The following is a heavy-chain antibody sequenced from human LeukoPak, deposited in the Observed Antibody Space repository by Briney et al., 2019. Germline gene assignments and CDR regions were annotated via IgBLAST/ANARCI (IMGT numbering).Heavy chain of an antibody. CDR1: GFTFNKYT. CDR2: ISTSSSYI. J-gene: IGHJ4*02. D-gene: IGHD4-17*01. CDR3: ARAPMTTEDY. V-gene: IGHV3-21*04. Sequence: GGSLRLSCAASGFTFNKYTMNWVRQAPGKGLEWVSSISTSSSYIYYADSVKGRFTISRDNSQNTLYLQMNSLRAEDTAVYYCARAPMTTEDYWGQGTLVTVSS.